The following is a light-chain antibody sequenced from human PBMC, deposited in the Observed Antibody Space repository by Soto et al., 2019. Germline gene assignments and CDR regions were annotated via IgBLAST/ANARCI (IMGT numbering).Light chain of an antibody. Sequence: DLQVTQSPSSLAASVGDRVTITCRASQSISSYLNWYQQKPGKAPQLLMYAASTLQTGVPSRFSGSGSGTDFTLTISSLQPEDFATYYCQESHSSPPKTFGQGTKVEI. CDR1: QSISSY. J-gene: IGKJ1*01. CDR3: QESHSSPPKT. V-gene: IGKV1-39*01. CDR2: AAS.